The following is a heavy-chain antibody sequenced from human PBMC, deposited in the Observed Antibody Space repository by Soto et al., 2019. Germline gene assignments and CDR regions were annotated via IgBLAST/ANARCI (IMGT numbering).Heavy chain of an antibody. CDR3: ARSSGYSSGWGHYYYYGMDV. CDR2: INHGGST. D-gene: IGHD6-19*01. J-gene: IGHJ6*02. V-gene: IGHV4-34*01. Sequence: PSETLSLTCAVYGGSFSGYYWSWIRQPPGKGLEWIGGINHGGSTNYNPSLKSRVTISLDTYKDQFSLKLSSVTAADTAVYYCARSSGYSSGWGHYYYYGMDVWGQGTTVT. CDR1: GGSFSGYY.